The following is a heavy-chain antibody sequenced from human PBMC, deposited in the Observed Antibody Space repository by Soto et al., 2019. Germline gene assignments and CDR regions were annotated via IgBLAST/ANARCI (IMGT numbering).Heavy chain of an antibody. J-gene: IGHJ5*02. V-gene: IGHV3-11*06. CDR1: GFSFSDSY. Sequence: LRLSCATSGFSFSDSYMSWIRQAPGKGLEWISYISPRSTFRDYAESVKGRFTISRDSVKNSLYLQMNNLTAGDTGVYYCARGGGGGLFDPWGQGSLVTVSS. CDR2: ISPRSTFR. CDR3: ARGGGGGLFDP. D-gene: IGHD2-21*01.